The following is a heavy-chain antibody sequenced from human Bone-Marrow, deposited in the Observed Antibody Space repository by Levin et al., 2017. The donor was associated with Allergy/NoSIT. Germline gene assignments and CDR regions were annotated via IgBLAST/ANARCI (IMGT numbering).Heavy chain of an antibody. V-gene: IGHV7-4-1*02. J-gene: IGHJ1*01. D-gene: IGHD6-13*01. CDR3: AREGSSWFGLYLQH. CDR1: GYTFSHYG. CDR2: LNTNSGNP. Sequence: ASVKVSCKASGYTFSHYGVDWVRQAPGQGLEWMGWLNTNSGNPIYAQGFRGRFVFSLDTSVSTAYLEISSLEAEDTAVYYCAREGSSWFGLYLQHWGQGTLVTVSS.